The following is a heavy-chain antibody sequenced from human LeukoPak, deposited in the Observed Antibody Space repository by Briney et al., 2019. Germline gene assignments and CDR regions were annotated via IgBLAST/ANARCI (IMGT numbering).Heavy chain of an antibody. CDR3: ASYSTARGDIDY. V-gene: IGHV3-7*02. CDR2: TKQDGSEI. D-gene: IGHD3-10*01. J-gene: IGHJ4*02. Sequence: GGSLRLSCAASGFTFSSYWMSWVRQAPGKGLEWVASTKQDGSEIYYVDSVKGRFTISRDNAKNSLDLQMNSLRAEDTAVYYCASYSTARGDIDYWGQGTLVTVSS. CDR1: GFTFSSYW.